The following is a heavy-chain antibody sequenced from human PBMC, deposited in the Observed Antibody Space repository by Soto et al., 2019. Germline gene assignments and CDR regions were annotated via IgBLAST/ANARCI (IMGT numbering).Heavy chain of an antibody. Sequence: GGSLRLSCAASGFTFSSYGMHWVRQAPGKGLEWVAVIWYDGSNKYYADSVKGRFTISRDNSKNTLYLQMNSLRAEDTAVYYCARDGAYFDWTYYMDVWGKGTTVTVSS. J-gene: IGHJ6*03. D-gene: IGHD3-9*01. CDR1: GFTFSSYG. CDR2: IWYDGSNK. V-gene: IGHV3-33*01. CDR3: ARDGAYFDWTYYMDV.